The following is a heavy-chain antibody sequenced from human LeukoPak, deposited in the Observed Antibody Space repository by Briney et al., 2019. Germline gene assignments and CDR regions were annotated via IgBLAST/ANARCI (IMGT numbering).Heavy chain of an antibody. CDR1: GGSISSYY. V-gene: IGHV4-34*01. J-gene: IGHJ4*02. Sequence: SETLSLTCTVSGGSISSYYWSWIRQPPGEGLEWIGEINHSGNTNYNPSLKSRVTISVDTSKNQFSLKLSSVTAADTAVYYCARVDGDGYNIPDYWGQGTLVTVSS. CDR3: ARVDGDGYNIPDY. CDR2: INHSGNT. D-gene: IGHD5-24*01.